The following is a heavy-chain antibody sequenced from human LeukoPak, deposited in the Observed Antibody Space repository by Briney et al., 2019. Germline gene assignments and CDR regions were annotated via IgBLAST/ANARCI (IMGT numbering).Heavy chain of an antibody. CDR3: ARRMGAHAFDM. D-gene: IGHD1-26*01. J-gene: IGHJ3*02. V-gene: IGHV1-18*01. Sequence: ASVKVSCKASGYTFTSYDISWVRQAPGQGLEWMGWISAYTGNTNYAQKLQGRVTMTEDTSTDTAYMELSSLRSEDTAVYYCARRMGAHAFDMWGQGTMVTVPS. CDR2: ISAYTGNT. CDR1: GYTFTSYD.